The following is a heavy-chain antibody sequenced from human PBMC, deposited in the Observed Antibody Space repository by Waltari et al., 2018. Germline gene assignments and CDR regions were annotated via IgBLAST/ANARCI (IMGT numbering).Heavy chain of an antibody. CDR3: ARGPPRITGTTSWFDP. CDR1: GGSFSGYY. V-gene: IGHV4-34*01. CDR2: INHSGSN. D-gene: IGHD1-7*01. Sequence: QVQLQQWGAGLLKPSETLSLTCAVYGGSFSGYYWSWIRQPPGNGLEWIGEINHSGSNNYNTSVKSRVTISVDSAKNQFSLKLSSVTAADTAVYYCARGPPRITGTTSWFDPWGQGTLVTVSS. J-gene: IGHJ5*02.